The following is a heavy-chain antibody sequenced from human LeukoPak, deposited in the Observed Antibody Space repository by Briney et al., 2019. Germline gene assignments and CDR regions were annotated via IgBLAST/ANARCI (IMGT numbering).Heavy chain of an antibody. CDR3: TSYYYGSGSYYRIETFDI. CDR1: GFTFSNAW. J-gene: IGHJ3*02. V-gene: IGHV3-15*01. CDR2: IKSKTDGGTT. D-gene: IGHD3-10*01. Sequence: PGGSLRLSCAASGFTFSNAWVSWVRQAPGKGLEWVGRIKSKTDGGTTDYAAPVKGRFTISRDDSKNTLYLQMNSLKTEDTAVYYCTSYYYGSGSYYRIETFDIWGQGTMVTVSS.